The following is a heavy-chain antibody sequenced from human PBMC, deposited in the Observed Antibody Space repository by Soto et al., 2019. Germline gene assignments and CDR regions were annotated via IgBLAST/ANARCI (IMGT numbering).Heavy chain of an antibody. V-gene: IGHV1-46*03. CDR1: GYTFTSYH. D-gene: IGHD6-13*01. J-gene: IGHJ6*03. CDR3: ARRTAAGTTVHYYYYMDV. CDR2: INPSGGST. Sequence: ASVRVSCKASGYTFTSYHMHWVRQAPGQGLEWMGIINPSGGSTSYAQKFQGRVTMTRDTSTSTVYMELSSLRSEDTAVYYCARRTAAGTTVHYYYYMDVWGKGTTVTVSS.